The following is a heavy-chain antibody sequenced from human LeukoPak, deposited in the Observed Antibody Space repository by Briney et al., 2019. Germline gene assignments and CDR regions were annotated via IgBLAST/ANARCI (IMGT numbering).Heavy chain of an antibody. CDR1: GGSISSYY. CDR3: ARGVYYDSSGYFDY. Sequence: SETLSLTCTVSGGSISSYYWSWIRQPPGKGLEWIGYICYSGSTNYNPSLKSRVTISVDTSKNQFSLKLSSVTAADTAVYYCARGVYYDSSGYFDYWGQGTLVTVSS. V-gene: IGHV4-59*01. CDR2: ICYSGST. D-gene: IGHD3-22*01. J-gene: IGHJ4*02.